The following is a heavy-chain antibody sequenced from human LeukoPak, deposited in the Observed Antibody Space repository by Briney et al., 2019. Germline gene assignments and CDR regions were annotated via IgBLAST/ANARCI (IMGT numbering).Heavy chain of an antibody. J-gene: IGHJ4*02. CDR3: ARAKSTKYYFDY. V-gene: IGHV3-30-3*01. CDR1: GFTFSSYA. Sequence: GGSLRLSCAASGFTFSSYAMHWVRQAPGEGLEWVAVISYDGSNKYYADSVKGRFTISRDNSKNTLYLQMNSLRAEDTAVYYCARAKSTKYYFDYWGQGTLVTVSS. CDR2: ISYDGSNK.